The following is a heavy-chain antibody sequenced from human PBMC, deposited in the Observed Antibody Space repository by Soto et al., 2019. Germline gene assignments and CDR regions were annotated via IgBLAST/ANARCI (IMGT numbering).Heavy chain of an antibody. D-gene: IGHD6-6*01. CDR3: SRGTSIPASGDY. CDR2: FSAYNGEG. CDR1: GYTFTNYG. V-gene: IGHV1-18*01. J-gene: IGHJ4*01. Sequence: QVQLVQSGAEVKKPGASVKVSCKASGYTFTNYGINWVRQAPGQGLEWLGWFSAYNGEGRYAQSVQARVIMTTDTPTTTAYMELRSLRSDDTAVYYCSRGTSIPASGDYWGQGTLVTVSS.